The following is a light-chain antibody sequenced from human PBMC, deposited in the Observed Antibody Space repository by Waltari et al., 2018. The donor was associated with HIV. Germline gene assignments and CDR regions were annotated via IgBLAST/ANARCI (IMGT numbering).Light chain of an antibody. CDR2: INSDGSH. V-gene: IGLV4-69*01. J-gene: IGLJ2*01. CDR1: SGHTHTA. Sequence: QLVLPQSPSASDSLGASVKLTCTLISGHTHTALPTYPQHPQKGPRFLIKINSDGSHNKGDGIPDRFSGSSSGSERYLTISSLQSEDEADYYCQTWGTGIQDVVFGGGTKLTVL. CDR3: QTWGTGIQDVV.